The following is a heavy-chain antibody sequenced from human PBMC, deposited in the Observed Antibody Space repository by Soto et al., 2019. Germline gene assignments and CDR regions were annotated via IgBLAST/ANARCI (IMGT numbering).Heavy chain of an antibody. CDR3: ARDLEGWYEDS. Sequence: GESLKISCKGSGYSFTSYWIGWVRQMPGKGLEWMGIIYPGDSDTRYSPSFQGQVTISADKSISTAYLQMNSLRAEDTAVYYCARDLEGWYEDSWGQGILVTVSS. CDR1: GYSFTSYW. V-gene: IGHV5-51*01. D-gene: IGHD6-19*01. J-gene: IGHJ4*02. CDR2: IYPGDSDT.